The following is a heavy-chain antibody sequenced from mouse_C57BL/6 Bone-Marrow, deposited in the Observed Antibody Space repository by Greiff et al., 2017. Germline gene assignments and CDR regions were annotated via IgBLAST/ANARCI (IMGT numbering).Heavy chain of an antibody. CDR3: ARNNYWYYFDY. V-gene: IGHV1-63*01. CDR1: GYTFTNYW. J-gene: IGHJ2*01. Sequence: QVQLQQSGAELVRPGTSVKMSCKASGYTFTNYWIGWAKQRPGHGLEWIGDIYPGGGYTNYNEKFKGKATLTADKSSSTAYMQFSNLTSEDSAIYYCARNNYWYYFDYWGQGTTLTVSS. D-gene: IGHD1-3*01. CDR2: IYPGGGYT.